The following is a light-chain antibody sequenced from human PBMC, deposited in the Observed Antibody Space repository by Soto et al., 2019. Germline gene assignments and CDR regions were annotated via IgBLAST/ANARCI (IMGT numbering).Light chain of an antibody. CDR2: DAS. Sequence: EIVLTQSPATLSLSPGERATLSCRASQSVSSYLAWYQQKPGQAPRLLIYDASNRATCIPARFSGSGSGTDFDLTISSPEPEDFAVYCCQQRSNWPFTFGGGTKVEIK. V-gene: IGKV3-11*01. J-gene: IGKJ4*01. CDR3: QQRSNWPFT. CDR1: QSVSSY.